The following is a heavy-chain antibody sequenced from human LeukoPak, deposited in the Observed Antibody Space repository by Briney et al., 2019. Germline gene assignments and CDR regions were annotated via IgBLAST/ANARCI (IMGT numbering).Heavy chain of an antibody. CDR2: INQESSEK. CDR3: AREVDRSFGY. J-gene: IGHJ4*02. Sequence: PGGSLRLSCVASGFRFIGFWMSWVRQAPGKGPEWVAHINQESSEKYYVDSVRGRFTISRDNAKNSLSLQMNSLRGEDTAVYYCAREVDRSFGYWGQGNVVTVSS. D-gene: IGHD1-26*01. V-gene: IGHV3-7*01. CDR1: GFRFIGFW.